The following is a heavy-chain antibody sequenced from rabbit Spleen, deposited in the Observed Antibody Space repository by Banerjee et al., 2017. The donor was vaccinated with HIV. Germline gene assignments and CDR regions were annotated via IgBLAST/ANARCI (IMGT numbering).Heavy chain of an antibody. Sequence: QELEASGGDLVKTGASLPPLCTASGVSFSSNHYMSWVRQAPGKGLEWIACIDGGSSTFSYFANWAKGRFTCSKTSSTTVTLQMTSLTVADTATYFCARDTGSSFSSYGMDLWGPGTLVTVS. CDR1: GVSFSSNHY. J-gene: IGHJ6*01. CDR2: IDGGSSTFS. V-gene: IGHV1S40*01. CDR3: ARDTGSSFSSYGMDL. D-gene: IGHD8-1*01.